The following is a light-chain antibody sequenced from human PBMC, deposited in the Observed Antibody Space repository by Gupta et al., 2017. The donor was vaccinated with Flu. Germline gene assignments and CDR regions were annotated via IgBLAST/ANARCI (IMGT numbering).Light chain of an antibody. CDR2: GEN. CDR3: NSRDTSGDNLRL. Sequence: LVIYGENTRPSGIPDRFSGSSSGHTASVTITGAQAEDEADYYCNSRDTSGDNLRLFGGGTKLTVL. J-gene: IGLJ3*02. V-gene: IGLV3-19*01.